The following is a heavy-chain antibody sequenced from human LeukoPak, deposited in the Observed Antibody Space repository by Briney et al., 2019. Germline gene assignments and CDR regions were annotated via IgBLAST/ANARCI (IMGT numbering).Heavy chain of an antibody. CDR2: ISGDGGCS. V-gene: IGHV3-43*02. J-gene: IGHJ6*02. CDR3: AKGHRDYSYGMDV. Sequence: GSVRLSCAASGFTFDDYAMHLIRQAPGKGLEWVSLISGDGGCSYYADSVKGRFTISRDNSKNSLYLQMNSLRTEDTALYYCAKGHRDYSYGMDVWGQGTTVSLFS. CDR1: GFTFDDYA.